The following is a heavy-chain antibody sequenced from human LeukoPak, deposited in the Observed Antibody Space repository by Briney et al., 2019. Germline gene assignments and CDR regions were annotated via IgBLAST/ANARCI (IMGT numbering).Heavy chain of an antibody. D-gene: IGHD6-19*01. CDR1: GYTFTGYY. CDR3: ARDGTRTGYSSGWYHDY. J-gene: IGHJ4*02. V-gene: IGHV1-2*02. Sequence: ASVKVSCKASGYTFTGYYMHWVRQAPGQGLEWMGWINPNSGGTNYAQKFQGRVTMTRDTSISTAYMELSRLRSDDTAVCYCARDGTRTGYSSGWYHDYWGQGTLVTVSS. CDR2: INPNSGGT.